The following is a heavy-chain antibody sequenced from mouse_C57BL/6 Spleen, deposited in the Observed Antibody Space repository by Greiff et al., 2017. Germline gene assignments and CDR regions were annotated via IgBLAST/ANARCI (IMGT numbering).Heavy chain of an antibody. D-gene: IGHD1-1*01. J-gene: IGHJ3*01. V-gene: IGHV1-80*01. CDR3: ARSGSSPWFAY. Sequence: QVQLKESGAELVKPGASVKISCKASGYAFSSYWMNWVKQRPGKGLEWIGQIYPGDGDTNYNGKFKGKATLTADKSSSTAYMQLSSLTSEDSAVYFCARSGSSPWFAYWGQGTLVTVSA. CDR1: GYAFSSYW. CDR2: IYPGDGDT.